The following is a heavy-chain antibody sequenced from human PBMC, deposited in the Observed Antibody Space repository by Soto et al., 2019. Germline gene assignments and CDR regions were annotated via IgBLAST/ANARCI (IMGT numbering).Heavy chain of an antibody. D-gene: IGHD2-2*01. CDR3: ARAPYSTNYYYYGIDV. CDR1: GGSISSDAYS. Sequence: QLQLQESGSGLVKPSQTLSLTCAVSGGSISSDAYSWSWIRQPPGKGLEWVGYMSHRGIPYYNPSLKSRVTISVDRSKNQFSLKLTSVTAADTAVYYCARAPYSTNYYYYGIDVWGQGTTVTVSS. V-gene: IGHV4-30-2*01. J-gene: IGHJ6*02. CDR2: MSHRGIP.